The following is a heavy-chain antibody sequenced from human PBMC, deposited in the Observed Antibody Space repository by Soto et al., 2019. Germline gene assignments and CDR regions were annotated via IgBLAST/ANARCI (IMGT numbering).Heavy chain of an antibody. D-gene: IGHD1-26*01. CDR1: GYSFTIYC. CDR3: ARGVGIRPTPFDY. V-gene: IGHV5-51*01. CDR2: IYPGDSDT. J-gene: IGHJ4*02. Sequence: GESLKISCNGSGYSFTIYCIGLVRQMPGKGLEWMGIIYPGDSDTRYSPSFQGQVTISADKSISTAYLQWSSLKASDTAMYYCARGVGIRPTPFDYWGQGTLVTVSS.